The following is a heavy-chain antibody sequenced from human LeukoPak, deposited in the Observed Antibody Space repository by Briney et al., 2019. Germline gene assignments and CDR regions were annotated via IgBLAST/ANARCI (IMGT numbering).Heavy chain of an antibody. Sequence: GGSLRLSCEASGFTFHDSYMTWIRQAPGKGLEWVSFISNSGDSIYYADSVKGRFITSRDNAKSSLYLQMNSLRAEDAALYYCGRGHWGLDYWGQGALVTVSS. CDR1: GFTFHDSY. V-gene: IGHV3-11*04. CDR3: GRGHWGLDY. CDR2: ISNSGDSI. D-gene: IGHD7-27*01. J-gene: IGHJ4*02.